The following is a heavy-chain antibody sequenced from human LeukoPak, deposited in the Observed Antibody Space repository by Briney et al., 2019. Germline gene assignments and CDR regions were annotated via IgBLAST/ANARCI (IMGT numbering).Heavy chain of an antibody. J-gene: IGHJ3*02. CDR3: ARGVDCSDFAFDI. CDR1: GGSISSYY. V-gene: IGHV4-59*01. Sequence: TSETLSLTCTVPGGSISSYYWSWIRQAPGKGLKWIGGSTNHNPSLKSRVTISVDTSKNQFSLKLSSVTAADTAVYYCARGVDCSDFAFDIWGQGTMVTVSP. CDR2: GST. D-gene: IGHD2-15*01.